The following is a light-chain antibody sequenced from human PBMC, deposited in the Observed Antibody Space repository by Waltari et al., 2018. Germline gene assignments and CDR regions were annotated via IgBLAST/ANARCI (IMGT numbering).Light chain of an antibody. J-gene: IGKJ3*01. Sequence: EIVLTQSPGTLSLSQGERATLSCRASQSVSSSYLAWYQQKPGQAPRLLIYGASSRATGIPDRFSGSGSGTDFTLTISRLEPEDFAVYYCQLYGSSPGFTFGPGTKVDIK. CDR1: QSVSSSY. CDR2: GAS. V-gene: IGKV3-20*01. CDR3: QLYGSSPGFT.